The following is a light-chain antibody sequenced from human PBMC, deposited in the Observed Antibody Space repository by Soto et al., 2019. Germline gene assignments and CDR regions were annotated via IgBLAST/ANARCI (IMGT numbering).Light chain of an antibody. CDR2: DAS. J-gene: IGKJ1*01. Sequence: DIQVTQSPSSLSSSVLERFTITCRASQNINTYLNWYQQKPGKAPKLLIYDASNLETGVPSRFSGSGSGTDFTFTISSLQPEDIATYYCQQYDNLPWTFGQGTKVDTK. V-gene: IGKV1-33*01. CDR3: QQYDNLPWT. CDR1: QNINTY.